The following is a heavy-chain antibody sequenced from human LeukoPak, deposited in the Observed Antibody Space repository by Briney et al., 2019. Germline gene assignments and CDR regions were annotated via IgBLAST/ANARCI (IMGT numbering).Heavy chain of an antibody. J-gene: IGHJ4*02. Sequence: SETLSLTCTVSGGSIRSYYWSWIRQPPGKGLEWIGYIYYSGSTNYNPTLKSRVSISVDTSKNQFSLKLSSVTAADTAVYYCARTGSTVTMLYPFDHWGQGTLVTVSS. V-gene: IGHV4-59*01. CDR1: GGSIRSYY. CDR2: IYYSGST. D-gene: IGHD4-17*01. CDR3: ARTGSTVTMLYPFDH.